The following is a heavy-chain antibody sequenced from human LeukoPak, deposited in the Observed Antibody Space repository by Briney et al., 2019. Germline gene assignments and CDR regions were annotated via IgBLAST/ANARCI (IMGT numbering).Heavy chain of an antibody. D-gene: IGHD2-2*01. CDR1: GFTFSSYA. CDR3: ARDCSSTSCLTGAYWYFDL. CDR2: ISGSGGST. Sequence: GGSLRLSCAASGFTFSSYAMSWVRQAPGKGLEWVSAISGSGGSTYYADSVKGRFTISRDNAKNSLYLQMNSLRAEDTAVYYCARDCSSTSCLTGAYWYFDLWGRGTLVTVSS. J-gene: IGHJ2*01. V-gene: IGHV3-23*01.